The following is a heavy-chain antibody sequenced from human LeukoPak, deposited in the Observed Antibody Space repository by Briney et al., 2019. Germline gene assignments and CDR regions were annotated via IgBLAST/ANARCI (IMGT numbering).Heavy chain of an antibody. V-gene: IGHV3-23*01. CDR2: ISGSGGST. D-gene: IGHD1-26*01. J-gene: IGHJ3*02. CDR3: ARGGSYLSAFDI. Sequence: PGGSLRLSCAASGFTFSRYAMSWVRQAPGKGLEWVSSISGSGGSTYYADSVKGRFTISRDNSKNTLYLQMNSLRAEDTAVYYCARGGSYLSAFDIWGQGTMVTVSS. CDR1: GFTFSRYA.